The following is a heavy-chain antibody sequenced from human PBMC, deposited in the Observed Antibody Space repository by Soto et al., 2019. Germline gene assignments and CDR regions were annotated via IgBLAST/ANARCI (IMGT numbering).Heavy chain of an antibody. Sequence: ASVKVSCKASGYTFTGYYMHWVRQAPGQGLEWMGWINPNSGGTNYAQKFQGWVTMTRDTSISTAYMELSRLRSDDTAVYYCAAEVLWSSHKTLYYYYGMDVWGQRTTVAVSS. CDR3: AAEVLWSSHKTLYYYYGMDV. CDR1: GYTFTGYY. CDR2: INPNSGGT. D-gene: IGHD2-21*01. J-gene: IGHJ6*02. V-gene: IGHV1-2*04.